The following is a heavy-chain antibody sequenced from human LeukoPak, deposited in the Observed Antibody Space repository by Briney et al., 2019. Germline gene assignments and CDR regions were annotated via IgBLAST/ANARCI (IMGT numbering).Heavy chain of an antibody. Sequence: SQTLSLTCVISGGSVSSNSAAWSWIRQSPSRGLEWLGRTYYRSKWYNDYAVSVKSRITINPDTSKNQFSLQLNSVTPEDTAVYYCARGRYFDFYDYWGQGTLVTVSS. CDR1: GGSVSSNSAA. V-gene: IGHV6-1*01. CDR2: TYYRSKWYN. D-gene: IGHD3-9*01. CDR3: ARGRYFDFYDY. J-gene: IGHJ4*02.